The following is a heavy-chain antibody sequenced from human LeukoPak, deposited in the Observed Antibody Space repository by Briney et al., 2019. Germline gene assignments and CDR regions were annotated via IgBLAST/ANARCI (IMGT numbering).Heavy chain of an antibody. CDR2: IYYSVDT. D-gene: IGHD3-22*01. CDR3: ARRRYYDSTGYNLTYYFDY. CDR1: GDSIIGSY. Sequence: PSETLSLTCTVSGDSIIGSYWSWIRQAPGKGLEWIGYIYYSVDTDYNPSLKNRVTISVDMSKKQFSLSLTSVTAADTAVYYCARRRYYDSTGYNLTYYFDYWGQGILVTVSS. V-gene: IGHV4-59*01. J-gene: IGHJ4*02.